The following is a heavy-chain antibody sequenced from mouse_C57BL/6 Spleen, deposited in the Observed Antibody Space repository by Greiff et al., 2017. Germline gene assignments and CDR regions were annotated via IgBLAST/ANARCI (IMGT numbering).Heavy chain of an antibody. Sequence: VQLKQSGPELVKPGASVKIPCKASGYTFTDYNMDWVKQSHGKSLEWIGDITPNNGGTIYNQKFKGKATLTVDKSSSTAYMELRSLTSEDTAVYYCARGRGRVNYGSSPFAYWGQGTLVTVSA. CDR3: ARGRGRVNYGSSPFAY. CDR2: ITPNNGGT. D-gene: IGHD1-1*01. V-gene: IGHV1-18*01. J-gene: IGHJ3*01. CDR1: GYTFTDYN.